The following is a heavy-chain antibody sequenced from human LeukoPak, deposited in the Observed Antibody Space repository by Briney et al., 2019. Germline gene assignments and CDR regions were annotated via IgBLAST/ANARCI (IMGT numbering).Heavy chain of an antibody. Sequence: QPGGSLRLSCAASGFTFSTSWMHWVRQAPGKGLVWVSRINPDGSSTNYADSVKGRFTISRDNSKNTLYLQMNSLRAEDTAVYYCAKPGELLWFGESPRYMDVWGKGTTVTVSS. V-gene: IGHV3-74*01. CDR2: INPDGSST. D-gene: IGHD3-10*01. CDR1: GFTFSTSW. CDR3: AKPGELLWFGESPRYMDV. J-gene: IGHJ6*03.